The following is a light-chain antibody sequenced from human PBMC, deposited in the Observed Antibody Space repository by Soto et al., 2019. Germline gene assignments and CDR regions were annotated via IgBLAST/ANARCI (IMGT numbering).Light chain of an antibody. CDR1: LSVRSSY. CDR2: DAS. CDR3: QQYGTSPRT. J-gene: IGKJ1*01. V-gene: IGKV3-20*01. Sequence: TQSPSTRSGSVGDRVTLSCRASLSVRSSYLAWYQQKPGQAPRLLIYDASTRATGIPDRFSGSGSGTDFTLSISRLEPEDFAVYYCQQYGTSPRTFGQGTKVDI.